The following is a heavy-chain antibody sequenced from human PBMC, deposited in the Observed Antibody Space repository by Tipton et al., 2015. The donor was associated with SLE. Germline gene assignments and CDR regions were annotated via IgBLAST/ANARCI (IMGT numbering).Heavy chain of an antibody. CDR3: ARSMLTTKRVFDY. Sequence: TLSLTCTVSGGSMNDYYWSWIRQPPGKGLEWIGYIYYTGSSNHNPSLKGRVTMSVDTSENQFSLSVNSVTAADTAVYYCARSMLTTKRVFDYWGQGTLVTVSS. CDR1: GGSMNDYY. J-gene: IGHJ4*02. V-gene: IGHV4-59*01. D-gene: IGHD3-16*01. CDR2: IYYTGSS.